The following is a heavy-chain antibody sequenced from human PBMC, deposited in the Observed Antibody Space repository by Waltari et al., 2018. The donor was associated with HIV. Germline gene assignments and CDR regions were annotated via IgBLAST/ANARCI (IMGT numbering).Heavy chain of an antibody. CDR3: AKDDSTGSSGYYPFHY. J-gene: IGHJ4*02. CDR1: GFPFTNNA. Sequence: EVQLMESGGGLVQPGGCLRLSCAAYGFPFTNNAMNWVRQAPGKGLEWVSAISGSGGSTYYADSVKGRFTISRDNSKNTLYLQMNSLRAEDTAVYYCAKDDSTGSSGYYPFHYWGQGTLITVSS. CDR2: ISGSGGST. V-gene: IGHV3-23*01. D-gene: IGHD3-22*01.